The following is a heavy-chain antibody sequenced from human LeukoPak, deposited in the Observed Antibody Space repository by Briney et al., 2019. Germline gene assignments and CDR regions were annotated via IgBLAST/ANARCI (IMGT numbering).Heavy chain of an antibody. D-gene: IGHD3-3*01. CDR1: GYSLTSYW. V-gene: IGHV5-51*01. J-gene: IGHJ4*02. CDR2: IYPGDADT. CDR3: ARLPYDFWSGYYSYYLDY. Sequence: RGESLKISCNGSGYSLTSYWIGWVRQMPGKGLEWMGIIYPGDADTRYSPSFQGQVTISADKSISTAYLQWSSLKASDTVMYYCARLPYDFWSGYYSYYLDYWGQGTLVTVSS.